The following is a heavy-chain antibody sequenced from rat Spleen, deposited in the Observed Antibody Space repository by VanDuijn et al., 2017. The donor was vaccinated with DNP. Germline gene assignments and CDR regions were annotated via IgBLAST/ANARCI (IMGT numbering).Heavy chain of an antibody. CDR3: ARHGAGYFDY. D-gene: IGHD4-3*01. Sequence: EVQLVESGGGLVQSGRSMKLSCAASGFTVSNYYMAWVRQAPTKGLEWVASISTGTGNTYYRDSVKGRFTISRDNAKSTLYLQMDSLRSEETATYYCARHGAGYFDYWGQGVMVTVSS. J-gene: IGHJ2*01. CDR2: ISTGTGNT. V-gene: IGHV5S11*01. CDR1: GFTVSNYY.